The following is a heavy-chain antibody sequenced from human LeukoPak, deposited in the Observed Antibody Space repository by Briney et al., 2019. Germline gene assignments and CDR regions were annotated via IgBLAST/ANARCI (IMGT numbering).Heavy chain of an antibody. D-gene: IGHD3-22*01. V-gene: IGHV3-30*18. Sequence: PGGSLRLSCAASGFTFSSYGMHWVRQAPGKGLEWVAVISYDGSNKYYADSVKGRFTISRDNSKNTLYLQMNSLRAEDTAVYYCAKGRSYYYDSSGYYSIDYWGQGTLVTVSS. CDR2: ISYDGSNK. J-gene: IGHJ4*02. CDR1: GFTFSSYG. CDR3: AKGRSYYYDSSGYYSIDY.